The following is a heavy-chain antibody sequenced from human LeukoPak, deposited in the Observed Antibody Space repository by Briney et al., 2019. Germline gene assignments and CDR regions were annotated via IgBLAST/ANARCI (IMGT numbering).Heavy chain of an antibody. CDR3: ARGTIGGPFDY. CDR2: IKQDGSEK. D-gene: IGHD2-2*01. Sequence: GGSLRLSCAASGFTFSSYWMSWVRQAPGKGLEWVANIKQDGSEKYYVDSVKGRFTISRDNAKNSLYLQMNSLRAEDTAVHYCARGTIGGPFDYWGQGTLVTVSS. V-gene: IGHV3-7*01. CDR1: GFTFSSYW. J-gene: IGHJ4*02.